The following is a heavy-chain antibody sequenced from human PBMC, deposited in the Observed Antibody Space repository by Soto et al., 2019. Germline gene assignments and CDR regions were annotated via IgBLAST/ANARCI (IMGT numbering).Heavy chain of an antibody. Sequence: SETLSLTCTVSGGSITSGGYSWTWIRQSPGKGLEWIGYTYQSGSAYYNPSLKSRVTISVDRSKNQFSLNLTSVTAADAAVYYCARDYYGMDVWGQGTTVTVSS. J-gene: IGHJ6*02. CDR2: TYQSGSA. V-gene: IGHV4-30-2*06. CDR3: ARDYYGMDV. CDR1: GGSITSGGYS.